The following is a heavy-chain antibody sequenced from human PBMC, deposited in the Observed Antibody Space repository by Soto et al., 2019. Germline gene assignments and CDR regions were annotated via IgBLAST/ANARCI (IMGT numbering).Heavy chain of an antibody. V-gene: IGHV6-1*01. CDR2: TYYRSKWYN. Sequence: SQTLSLTFAISGDSVSINSATWNWIRQSPSRGLEWLGRTYYRSKWYNDYAISVKSRIRISPDTSKNQFSLQLTSVSPEDTAVYYCGRAHLGSDRNILEPFDPWGQGTLVTVSS. CDR3: GRAHLGSDRNILEPFDP. D-gene: IGHD1-1*01. J-gene: IGHJ5*02. CDR1: GDSVSINSAT.